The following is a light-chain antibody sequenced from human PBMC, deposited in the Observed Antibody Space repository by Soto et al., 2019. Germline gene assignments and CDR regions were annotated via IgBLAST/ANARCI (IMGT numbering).Light chain of an antibody. CDR1: QAIDTY. V-gene: IGKV1-9*01. Sequence: DIQLTQSPSFLSASVGDRVTITCLASQAIDTYLAWYQQKPGKAPKLLIYAASLLQSGVPSRFSGSGSGTEFTLTINSLQPEDFASYYCQQLNSFPFIFGQGTRLEIK. CDR3: QQLNSFPFI. CDR2: AAS. J-gene: IGKJ5*01.